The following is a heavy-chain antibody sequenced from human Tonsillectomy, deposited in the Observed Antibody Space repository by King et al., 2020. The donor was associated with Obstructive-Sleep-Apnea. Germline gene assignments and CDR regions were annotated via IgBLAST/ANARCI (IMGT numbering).Heavy chain of an antibody. CDR2: ISYDGSNK. CDR3: AREDITMASFDY. D-gene: IGHD5-18*01. J-gene: IGHJ4*02. V-gene: IGHV3-30*04. CDR1: GFTFSSYA. Sequence: HVQLVESGGGVVPPGRSLRLSCAASGFTFSSYAMHWVRQAPGKGLEWVAIISYDGSNKYYADSVKGRFTISRDNSKNTLYLQMNSLRAEDTAVYYCAREDITMASFDYWGQGTLVTVSS.